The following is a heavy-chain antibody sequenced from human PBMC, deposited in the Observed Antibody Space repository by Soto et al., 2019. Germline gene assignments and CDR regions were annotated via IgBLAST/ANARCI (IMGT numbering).Heavy chain of an antibody. D-gene: IGHD6-13*01. J-gene: IGHJ6*02. CDR1: GFTFSSYA. CDR2: ISYDGSNK. Sequence: QVQLVESGGGVVQPGRSLRLSCAASGFTFSSYAMHWVRQAPGKGLEWVAVISYDGSNKYYADSVKGRFTISRDNSKNTLYLQMNSLRAEDTAVYYCARDQTAAGTYYYSYGMDVWGQGTTVTVSS. V-gene: IGHV3-30-3*01. CDR3: ARDQTAAGTYYYSYGMDV.